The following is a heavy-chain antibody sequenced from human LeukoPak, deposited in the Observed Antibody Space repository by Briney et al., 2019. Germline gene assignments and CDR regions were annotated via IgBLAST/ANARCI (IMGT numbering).Heavy chain of an antibody. CDR2: INHSGST. Sequence: PSETLSLTCAVYGGSFSGYYWSWIRQPPGKGLEWIGEINHSGSTNYNPSLKSRVTISVDTSKNQFSLKLSSVTAADTAVYYCARGYYGSGSYYNYWGQGTLVTVSS. CDR3: ARGYYGSGSYYNY. V-gene: IGHV4-34*01. CDR1: GGSFSGYY. J-gene: IGHJ4*02. D-gene: IGHD3-10*01.